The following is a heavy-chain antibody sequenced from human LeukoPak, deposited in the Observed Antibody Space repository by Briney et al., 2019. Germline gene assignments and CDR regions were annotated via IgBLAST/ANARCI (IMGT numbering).Heavy chain of an antibody. Sequence: ASVKVSCMASGYTFTSYDINWVRQATGQGLEWMGWMNPNSGNTGYAQKFQGRVTMTRNTSISTAYMELSSLRSEDTAVYYCARIGAHYYDSSGSPTFDYWGQGTLVTVSS. CDR2: MNPNSGNT. CDR3: ARIGAHYYDSSGSPTFDY. D-gene: IGHD3-22*01. J-gene: IGHJ4*02. V-gene: IGHV1-8*01. CDR1: GYTFTSYD.